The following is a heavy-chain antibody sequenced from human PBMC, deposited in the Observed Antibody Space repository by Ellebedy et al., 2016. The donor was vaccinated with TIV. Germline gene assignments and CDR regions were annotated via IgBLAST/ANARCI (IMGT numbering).Heavy chain of an antibody. V-gene: IGHV4-34*01. J-gene: IGHJ4*02. CDR2: INHSGST. D-gene: IGHD6-13*01. CDR3: AGGYSSSWYVY. CDR1: GGSFSGYY. Sequence: MPSETLSLTCAVYGGSFSGYYWSWIRQPPGKGLEWIGEINHSGSTNYNPSLKSRVTISVDTSKNQFSLKLSSVTAADTAVYYCAGGYSSSWYVYWGQGTLVTVSS.